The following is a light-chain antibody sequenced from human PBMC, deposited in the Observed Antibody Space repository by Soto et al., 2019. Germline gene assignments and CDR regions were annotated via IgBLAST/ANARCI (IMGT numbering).Light chain of an antibody. V-gene: IGLV2-14*01. CDR2: EVS. J-gene: IGLJ1*01. Sequence: QSALTQPASVSGSPGQSITFSCTGTSSDVGGYNYVSWYQQHPGKAPKLMIYEVSNRPSGVSNRFSGSKSGNTASLTISGLQAEDEADYYCSSYTSSSPHVFGTGTKLTVL. CDR3: SSYTSSSPHV. CDR1: SSDVGGYNY.